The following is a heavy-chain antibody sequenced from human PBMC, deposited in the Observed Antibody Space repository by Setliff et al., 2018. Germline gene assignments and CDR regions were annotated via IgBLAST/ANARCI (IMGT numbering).Heavy chain of an antibody. CDR3: AREGVDSRSSTDYRYYMDV. D-gene: IGHD6-6*01. CDR2: IIPIFGTT. Sequence: SVKVSCKASGYIFTSYGFSWVRQAPGQGLEWMGGIIPIFGTTNYAQKFQGRATIITDESTSTAYMELSSLRSEDTAVYYCAREGVDSRSSTDYRYYMDVWGKGTTVTVSS. V-gene: IGHV1-69*05. CDR1: GYIFTSYG. J-gene: IGHJ6*03.